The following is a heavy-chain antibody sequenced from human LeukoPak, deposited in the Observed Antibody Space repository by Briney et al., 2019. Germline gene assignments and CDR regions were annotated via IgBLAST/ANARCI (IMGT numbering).Heavy chain of an antibody. J-gene: IGHJ4*02. Sequence: SETLSLTCTVSGGSISSYYWSWIRQPPGKGLEWIGYIYYSGSTNYNPSLKSRVAISVDTSKNQFSLKLSSVTAADTAMYYCAREYYDILTGYYLDYWGQGTLVTVSS. CDR2: IYYSGST. CDR1: GGSISSYY. V-gene: IGHV4-59*08. CDR3: AREYYDILTGYYLDY. D-gene: IGHD3-9*01.